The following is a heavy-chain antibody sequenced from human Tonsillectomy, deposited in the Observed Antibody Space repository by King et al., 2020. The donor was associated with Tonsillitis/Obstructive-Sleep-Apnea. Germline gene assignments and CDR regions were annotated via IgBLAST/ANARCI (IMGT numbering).Heavy chain of an antibody. CDR3: ATRYSGYGYWYFDL. D-gene: IGHD5-12*01. V-gene: IGHV1-69*01. Sequence: QLVQSGAEVKKPGSSVKVSCKASGGTFSSYAISWVRQAPGQGLEWMGGIIPIFGTAHYAQKFQGRVTITADESTSTAYMELSSLRSEDTAVYYCATRYSGYGYWYFDLWGRGTLVTVSS. CDR2: IIPIFGTA. J-gene: IGHJ2*01. CDR1: GGTFSSYA.